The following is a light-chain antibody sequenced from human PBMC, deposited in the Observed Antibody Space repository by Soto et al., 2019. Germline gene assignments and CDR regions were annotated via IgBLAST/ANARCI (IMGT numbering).Light chain of an antibody. Sequence: EIVLTQSPATLSLSPGERATLSCRASQSVSSTYFAWYQQKPGQAPRLLIRGTSSRATGIPDRFSGSGSGTDFTLPISRLEPEDFAVYYCQQYASSPWTFGQGTKVEIK. CDR3: QQYASSPWT. CDR1: QSVSSTY. CDR2: GTS. V-gene: IGKV3-20*01. J-gene: IGKJ1*01.